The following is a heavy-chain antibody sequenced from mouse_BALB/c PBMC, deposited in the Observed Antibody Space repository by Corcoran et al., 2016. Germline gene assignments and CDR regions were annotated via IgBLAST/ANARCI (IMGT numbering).Heavy chain of an antibody. J-gene: IGHJ1*01. CDR3: AYGNYWYFDV. V-gene: IGHV3-6*02. Sequence: DVQLQESGPGLVKPSQSLSLTCSVTGYSITSGYYWNWIRQFPGNKLEWMGYISYDGSNNYNPFLKNRISITRDTSKNQFFLKLNSVTTEDTATYYCAYGNYWYFDVWGAGTTVTVSS. CDR2: ISYDGSN. CDR1: GYSITSGYY. D-gene: IGHD2-1*01.